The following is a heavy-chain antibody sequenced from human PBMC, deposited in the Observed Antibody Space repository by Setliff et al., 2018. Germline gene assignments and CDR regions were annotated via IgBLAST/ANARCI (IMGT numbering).Heavy chain of an antibody. J-gene: IGHJ2*01. V-gene: IGHV4-61*02. D-gene: IGHD2-21*01. CDR1: GGSVSSGSYY. Sequence: SETLSLTCTVSGGSVSSGSYYWSWIRQPAGKGLEWIGRIYTSGSTNYNPSLKSRVSISVEKSKNQFSLKLTSVTAADTAVYYCARAQVVFAISAPVWYFEVWGRGTQVTVSS. CDR3: ARAQVVFAISAPVWYFEV. CDR2: IYTSGST.